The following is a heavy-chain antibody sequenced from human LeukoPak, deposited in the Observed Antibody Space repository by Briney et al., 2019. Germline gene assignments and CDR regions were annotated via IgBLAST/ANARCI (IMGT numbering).Heavy chain of an antibody. CDR2: IYYSGST. CDR3: ARAGSGWSFDY. Sequence: PSETLSLTCTVSGGSISSSSYYWGWLRQPPGKGLEWIGSIYYSGSTYYNPSLKSRVTISVDTSKNQFALKLSSVTATDTAVYYCARAGSGWSFDYWGQGTLVTVSS. J-gene: IGHJ4*02. CDR1: GGSISSSSYY. V-gene: IGHV4-39*06. D-gene: IGHD6-19*01.